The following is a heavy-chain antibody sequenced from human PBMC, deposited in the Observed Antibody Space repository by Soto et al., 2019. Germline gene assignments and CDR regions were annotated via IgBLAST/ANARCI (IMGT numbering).Heavy chain of an antibody. CDR3: AKDRNYPRDQFHY. D-gene: IGHD1-7*01. CDR2: ISANGQGI. V-gene: IGHV3-23*01. CDR1: GFTFSTYA. J-gene: IGHJ4*02. Sequence: GSLRLSCAASGFTFSTYALSWVRQAPGKGLEWASAISANGQGIYYADSVRGRFTISRDNSKNTIFLHMDSLRAEDTAVYYCAKDRNYPRDQFHYWGQGTLVTVSS.